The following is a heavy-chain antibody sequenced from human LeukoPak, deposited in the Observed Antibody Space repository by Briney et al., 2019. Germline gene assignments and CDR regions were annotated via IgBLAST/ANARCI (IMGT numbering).Heavy chain of an antibody. Sequence: SETLSLTCTVSGGSISSSSYYWGWIRQPPGKGLEWIGSIYYSGSTYYNPSLKSRVTISVDTSKNQFSLKLSSVTAADTAVYYCARVGDVGFYWGQGTLVTVSS. CDR2: IYYSGST. CDR3: ARVGDVGFY. V-gene: IGHV4-39*07. CDR1: GGSISSSSYY. J-gene: IGHJ4*02. D-gene: IGHD3-16*01.